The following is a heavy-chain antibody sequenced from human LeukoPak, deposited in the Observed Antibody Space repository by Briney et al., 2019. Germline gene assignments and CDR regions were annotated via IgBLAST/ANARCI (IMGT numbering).Heavy chain of an antibody. CDR1: GYTFTSYG. CDR2: ISAYNGNT. Sequence: GASVKVSCKASGYTFTSYGISWVRQAPGQGLEWMGWISAYNGNTNYAQKLQGRVTMSTDTSTSTAYMELRSLRSDDTAVYYCARDSRNYDQWELPRFDYWGQGTLVTVSS. J-gene: IGHJ4*02. CDR3: ARDSRNYDQWELPRFDY. D-gene: IGHD1-26*01. V-gene: IGHV1-18*01.